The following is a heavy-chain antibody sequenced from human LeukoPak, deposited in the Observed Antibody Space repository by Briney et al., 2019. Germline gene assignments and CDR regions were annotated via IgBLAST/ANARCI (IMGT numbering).Heavy chain of an antibody. V-gene: IGHV1-8*01. CDR3: ARDYGDFQNWFDP. CDR1: GYTFTSYD. J-gene: IGHJ5*02. Sequence: ASVTVSCKASGYTFTSYDINGVRQAAGQGVEWMGWMNPNSGNTDYAQKFQGRVTMTRNTSISTAYMELSSLRSEDTAVYYCARDYGDFQNWFDPWGQGTLVTVSS. CDR2: MNPNSGNT. D-gene: IGHD4-17*01.